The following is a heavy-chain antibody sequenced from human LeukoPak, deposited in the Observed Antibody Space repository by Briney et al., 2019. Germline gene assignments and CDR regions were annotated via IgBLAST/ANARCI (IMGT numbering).Heavy chain of an antibody. V-gene: IGHV4-34*09. Sequence: SETLSLTCAVYGGSFSGYYWSWIRQPPGKGLEWIGEINHSGSTNYNPSLKSRVTISVDTSENQFSLKLSSVTAADTAVYYCARGRSGFDYWGQGTLVTVSS. D-gene: IGHD6-19*01. CDR3: ARGRSGFDY. J-gene: IGHJ4*02. CDR2: INHSGST. CDR1: GGSFSGYY.